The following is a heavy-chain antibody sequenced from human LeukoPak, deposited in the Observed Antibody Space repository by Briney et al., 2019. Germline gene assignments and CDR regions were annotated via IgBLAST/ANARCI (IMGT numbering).Heavy chain of an antibody. D-gene: IGHD1-26*01. CDR1: GFSFSTYN. CDR3: ARDPYSGNYGDYYYYYMDV. Sequence: GESLRLSCAASGFSFSTYNMNWVRQAPGKGLEWVSSITSSSSYIYYADSVKGRFTISRDNAKTSLYLQMNSLRDEDTAVYYCARDPYSGNYGDYYYYYMDVWGKGTTVTISS. CDR2: ITSSSSYI. J-gene: IGHJ6*03. V-gene: IGHV3-21*01.